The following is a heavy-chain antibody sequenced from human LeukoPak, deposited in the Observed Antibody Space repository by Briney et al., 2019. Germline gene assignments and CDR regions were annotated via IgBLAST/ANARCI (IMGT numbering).Heavy chain of an antibody. CDR3: VGFYETY. J-gene: IGHJ4*02. V-gene: IGHV3-74*01. CDR2: INSDGSWT. Sequence: GGSLRLSCAASGNYWMHWVRQVPGKGLVWVSHINSDGSWTSYADSVKGRFTISKDNAKNTVYLQMNSLRAEDTAVYYCVGFYETYWGRGTLVTVSS. CDR1: GNYW. D-gene: IGHD2/OR15-2a*01.